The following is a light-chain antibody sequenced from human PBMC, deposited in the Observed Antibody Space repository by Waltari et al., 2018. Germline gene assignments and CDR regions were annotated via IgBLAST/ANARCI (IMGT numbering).Light chain of an antibody. V-gene: IGKV4-1*01. J-gene: IGKJ3*01. CDR1: QRIMYSPNNQNF. CDR2: WAS. Sequence: DIVMTQSPDSLAVSLGERATINCKSSQRIMYSPNNQNFLAWYQKKPGHPPKLLIYWASTRQSGVPDRFTGSWSGTDFTLTISSLQAEDVAVYYCQQYFVTPFTFGPGTRVEIK. CDR3: QQYFVTPFT.